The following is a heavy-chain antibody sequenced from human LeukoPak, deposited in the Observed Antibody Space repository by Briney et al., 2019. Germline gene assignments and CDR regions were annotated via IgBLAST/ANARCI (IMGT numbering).Heavy chain of an antibody. CDR3: ARQGGPETTYGDYYFDY. V-gene: IGHV5-51*01. Sequence: GESLKISCKGFGYSFTSYWIGWVRQMPGKGLEWMGIIYPGDSDTRYSPSFQGQATISADKSISTAYLQWSSLKASDTAMYYCARQGGPETTYGDYYFDYWGQGTLVTVSS. J-gene: IGHJ4*02. CDR1: GYSFTSYW. D-gene: IGHD4-17*01. CDR2: IYPGDSDT.